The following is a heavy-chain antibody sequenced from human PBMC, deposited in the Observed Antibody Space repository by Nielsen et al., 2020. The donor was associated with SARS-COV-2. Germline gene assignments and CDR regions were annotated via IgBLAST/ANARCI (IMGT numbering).Heavy chain of an antibody. J-gene: IGHJ6*02. Sequence: SETLSLTCTVSGGSISSYNWSWIRQPPGKGLEWIGYIYYSGSTNYNPSLKSRVTISVDTSKNQFSLKLSSVTAADTAVYYCARNNKGYCSGGSCYYYYGMDVWGQGTTVTVSS. CDR1: GGSISSYN. V-gene: IGHV4-59*08. CDR2: IYYSGST. CDR3: ARNNKGYCSGGSCYYYYGMDV. D-gene: IGHD2-15*01.